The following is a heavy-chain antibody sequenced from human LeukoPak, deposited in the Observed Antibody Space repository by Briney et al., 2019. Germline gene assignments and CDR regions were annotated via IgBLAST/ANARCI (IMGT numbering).Heavy chain of an antibody. V-gene: IGHV4-59*01. CDR1: GGSISSYY. CDR2: IYYSGST. D-gene: IGHD2-2*01. CDR3: ARTTIDIVVVPAAKRGVSWFDP. J-gene: IGHJ5*02. Sequence: PSETLSLTCTVSGGSISSYYCSWIRQPPGKGLEWIGYIYYSGSTNYNPSLKSRVTISVDTSKNQFSLKLSSVTAADTAVYYCARTTIDIVVVPAAKRGVSWFDPWGQGTLVTVSS.